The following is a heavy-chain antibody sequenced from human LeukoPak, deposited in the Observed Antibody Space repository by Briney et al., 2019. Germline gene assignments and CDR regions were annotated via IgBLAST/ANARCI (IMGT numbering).Heavy chain of an antibody. V-gene: IGHV4-34*01. D-gene: IGHD3-3*01. CDR2: INHSGST. CDR1: GGSFSGYY. Sequence: SETLSLTCAVYGGSFSGYYWSWIRQPPGKGLEWIGEINHSGSTNYNPSLKSRVTISVDTSKNQFSLKLSSVTAADTAVYYCARGLGYYDFWRRYYYYYGMDVWGQGTTVTVSS. J-gene: IGHJ6*02. CDR3: ARGLGYYDFWRRYYYYYGMDV.